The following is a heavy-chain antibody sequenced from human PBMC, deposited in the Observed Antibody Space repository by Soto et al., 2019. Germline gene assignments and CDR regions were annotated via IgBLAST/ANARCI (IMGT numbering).Heavy chain of an antibody. CDR1: GYTFTGYY. Sequence: ASVKVSCKASGYTFTGYYMHWVRQAPGQGLEWMGWINPNSGGTNYAQKFQGWVTMTRDTSISTAYMELSRLRSDDTAVYYCARAPRKEQLVPGNWFDPWGQGTLVTVSS. V-gene: IGHV1-2*04. CDR2: INPNSGGT. D-gene: IGHD6-13*01. CDR3: ARAPRKEQLVPGNWFDP. J-gene: IGHJ5*02.